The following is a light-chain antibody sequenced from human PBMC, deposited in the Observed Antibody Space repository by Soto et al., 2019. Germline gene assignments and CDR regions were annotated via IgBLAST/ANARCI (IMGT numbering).Light chain of an antibody. CDR2: DAS. V-gene: IGKV3-11*01. CDR1: QSVSTY. CDR3: QQRRSWPPTIT. J-gene: IGKJ5*01. Sequence: DIVLTQSPATLSLSPGERATLFCRASQSVSTYLAWYQQRPGQAPRLLIYDASYRATDIPPRFSGSGSGTDFTLTISSLEPEDFAVYYCQQRRSWPPTITFGQGTRLEIK.